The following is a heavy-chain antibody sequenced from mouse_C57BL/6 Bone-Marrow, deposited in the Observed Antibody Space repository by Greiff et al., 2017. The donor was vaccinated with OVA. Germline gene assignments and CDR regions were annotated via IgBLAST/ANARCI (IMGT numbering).Heavy chain of an antibody. CDR3: ARGGITTEDFDV. D-gene: IGHD1-1*01. V-gene: IGHV1-81*01. J-gene: IGHJ1*03. CDR2: IYPRSGNT. Sequence: QVQLQQSGAELVRPGASVKLSCTASGYTFTSSGISWVKQRTGQGLEWIGEIYPRSGNTYYNEKFKGKATLTADKSSSTAYMELRSLTSEDSAVYVSARGGITTEDFDVWGKGTTVTVSS. CDR1: GYTFTSSG.